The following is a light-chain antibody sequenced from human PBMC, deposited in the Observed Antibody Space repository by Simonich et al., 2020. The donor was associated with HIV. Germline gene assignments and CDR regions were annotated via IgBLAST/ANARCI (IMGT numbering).Light chain of an antibody. CDR3: QQYNNWPPFT. Sequence: EIVLTQSPGTLSLSPGERATLSCRASQSVSSSYLAWYQQKPGLAPRRLIYDASSRATGIPDRFSGSGSGTEFTLTISSLQSEDFALYYCQQYNNWPPFTFGPGTKVDIK. CDR2: DAS. J-gene: IGKJ3*01. CDR1: QSVSSSY. V-gene: IGKV3D-20*01.